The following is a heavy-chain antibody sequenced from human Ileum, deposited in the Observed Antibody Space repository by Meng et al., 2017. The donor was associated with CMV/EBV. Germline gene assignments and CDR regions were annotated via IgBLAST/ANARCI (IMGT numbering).Heavy chain of an antibody. D-gene: IGHD5-24*01. V-gene: IGHV3-23*01. CDR2: ISNGGIST. CDR3: ASRNYYFEN. Sequence: LSCIASGFKFDTYVMAWVRQAPGKGLEWVSGISNGGISTYYTDSVKSRFTISRDNSKNTLHLQLNSLRAEDTAVYYCASRNYYFENWGQGTLVTVSS. J-gene: IGHJ4*02. CDR1: GFKFDTYV.